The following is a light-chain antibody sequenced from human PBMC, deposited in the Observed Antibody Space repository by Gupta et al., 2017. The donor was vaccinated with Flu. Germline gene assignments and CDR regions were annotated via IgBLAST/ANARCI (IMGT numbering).Light chain of an antibody. CDR3: QQENSYSWT. CDR1: QSISSW. CDR2: KAS. Sequence: HSSLSASVGDRVTITCRASQSISSWLAWFRQKPGKAPKRLIYKASKVEDGVPSRCSGRGSGTEFTLTISSLQPEDVAVYYCQQENSYSWTFGQGTRVEIK. J-gene: IGKJ1*01. V-gene: IGKV1-5*03.